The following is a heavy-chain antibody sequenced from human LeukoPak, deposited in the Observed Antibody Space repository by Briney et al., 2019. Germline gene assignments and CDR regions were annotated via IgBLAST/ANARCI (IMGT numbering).Heavy chain of an antibody. D-gene: IGHD3-10*01. CDR1: GGSISSSNYY. J-gene: IGHJ4*02. Sequence: SETLSLTCSVSGGSISSSNYYWSWIRQPAGKGLEWIGRIYTSESTNDNPSLKSRVTISVDTSRNQFSLKLSSVTAADTAVYYCARGLWFGDENPPYFDYWGQGILVTVSS. CDR2: IYTSEST. V-gene: IGHV4-61*02. CDR3: ARGLWFGDENPPYFDY.